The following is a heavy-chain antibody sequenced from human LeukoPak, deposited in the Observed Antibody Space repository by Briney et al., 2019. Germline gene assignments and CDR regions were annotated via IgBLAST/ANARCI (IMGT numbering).Heavy chain of an antibody. J-gene: IGHJ6*03. Sequence: GGSLRLSCAASGFTFSSYSMNWVRQAPGKGLEWVSYISSSSSTIYYADSVKGRFTISRDNAKNSLYLQMNSLRAEDTAVYYCAREGTIVVVPAAIGHLYGGYMDVWGKGTTVTVSS. D-gene: IGHD2-2*01. CDR1: GFTFSSYS. CDR2: ISSSSSTI. CDR3: AREGTIVVVPAAIGHLYGGYMDV. V-gene: IGHV3-48*01.